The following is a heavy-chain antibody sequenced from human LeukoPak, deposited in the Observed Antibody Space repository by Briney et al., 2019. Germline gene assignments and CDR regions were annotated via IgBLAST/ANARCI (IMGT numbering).Heavy chain of an antibody. Sequence: SVTVSCKASGGTFSSYAISWVRQAPGQGLEWMGGIIPIFGTANYARKFQGRVTITADESTRTAYMELSSLRSEDTAVYYCARDPIEDRDVFCSGGTCYSRGNGMDVWGQGTTVTVSS. D-gene: IGHD2-15*01. CDR1: GGTFSSYA. CDR2: IIPIFGTA. J-gene: IGHJ6*02. CDR3: ARDPIEDRDVFCSGGTCYSRGNGMDV. V-gene: IGHV1-69*13.